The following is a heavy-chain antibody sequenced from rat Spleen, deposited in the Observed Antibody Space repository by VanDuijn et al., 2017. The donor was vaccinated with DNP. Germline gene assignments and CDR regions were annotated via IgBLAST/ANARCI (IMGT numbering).Heavy chain of an antibody. Sequence: EVQLVESGGGLVQPGRSLKLSCAASGFTFSNYGMHWIRQAPTKGLEWVASISPSGGSTYYRDSVKGRFTISRDNAKSTLYLQMDSLRSEDTATYYCATGSSYQPDWFAYWGQGTLVTVSS. J-gene: IGHJ3*01. CDR2: ISPSGGST. CDR1: GFTFSNYG. V-gene: IGHV5-19*01. D-gene: IGHD1-2*01. CDR3: ATGSSYQPDWFAY.